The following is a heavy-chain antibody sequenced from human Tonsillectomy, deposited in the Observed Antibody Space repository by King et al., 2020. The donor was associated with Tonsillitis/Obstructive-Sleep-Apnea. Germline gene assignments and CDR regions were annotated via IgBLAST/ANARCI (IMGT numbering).Heavy chain of an antibody. CDR3: VKDDSSGYYYVDY. CDR1: GFTFSSYG. D-gene: IGHD3-22*01. Sequence: VQLVESGGGVVQPGRSLRLSCAASGFTFSSYGMHWVRQAPGKGLEWVALILYDGSNQYYADSVKGRFAIYRDDSKNTLYLQMNSLRVEDTAVYYCVKDDSSGYYYVDYWGQGTLVTVSS. CDR2: ILYDGSNQ. J-gene: IGHJ4*02. V-gene: IGHV3-30*18.